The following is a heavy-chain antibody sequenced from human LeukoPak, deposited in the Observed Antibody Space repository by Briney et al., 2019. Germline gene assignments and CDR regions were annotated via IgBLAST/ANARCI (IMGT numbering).Heavy chain of an antibody. J-gene: IGHJ3*02. Sequence: PGGSLRLSCAASGFTFSNYAMHWVRQAPGMGLEWVAGISYDGSNKYYADSVKGRFTISRDNSRNTLYLQMNSLRAEDTAVYYCARPVVAATTPDTFDIWGQGTMVTVSS. V-gene: IGHV3-30*04. CDR1: GFTFSNYA. D-gene: IGHD2-15*01. CDR2: ISYDGSNK. CDR3: ARPVVAATTPDTFDI.